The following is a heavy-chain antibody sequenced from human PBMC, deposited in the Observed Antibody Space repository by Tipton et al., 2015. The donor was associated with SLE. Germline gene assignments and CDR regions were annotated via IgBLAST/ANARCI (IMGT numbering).Heavy chain of an antibody. CDR1: GGSITSGGY. Sequence: TLSLTCTVSGGSITSGGYWSWIRQHPGKGLEWIGYIYYTGSTYYYPSLKSRVTISADTSNNQVSLSLNSVTAADTAVYFCARIGGDYGGSPFDHWGQGTLVTVSA. CDR3: ARIGGDYGGSPFDH. D-gene: IGHD4/OR15-4a*01. CDR2: IYYTGST. V-gene: IGHV4-31*03. J-gene: IGHJ4*02.